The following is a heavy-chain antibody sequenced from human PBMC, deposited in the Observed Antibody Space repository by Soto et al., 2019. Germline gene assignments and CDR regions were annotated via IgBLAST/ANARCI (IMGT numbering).Heavy chain of an antibody. CDR1: GYSFTNYW. V-gene: IGHV5-51*01. CDR3: ARRRVSGYEDYYFDY. CDR2: IYPGDSDT. D-gene: IGHD5-12*01. Sequence: GESLKISCKGSGYSFTNYWIGWVRQMPGKGLEWMGIIYPGDSDTRYSPSFQGQVTISADKSISTAYLQWSSLKASDTAIYYCARRRVSGYEDYYFDYWGQGTLVTVSS. J-gene: IGHJ4*02.